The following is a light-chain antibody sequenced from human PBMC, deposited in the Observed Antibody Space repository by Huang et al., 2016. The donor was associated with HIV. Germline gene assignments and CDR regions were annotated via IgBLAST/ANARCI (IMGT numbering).Light chain of an antibody. CDR1: QSVLSNSNNKNY. Sequence: DIVMTQSPVSLAVSLGEGATINCKSSQSVLSNSNNKNYLAWYQQKSGQPPKRLMYWGSTRESGVPDRCSGGGSGTDVTLTISSLQAEDVAVEYCHQYYSTPQTFGRGTKVEVK. J-gene: IGKJ1*01. CDR2: WGS. CDR3: HQYYSTPQT. V-gene: IGKV4-1*01.